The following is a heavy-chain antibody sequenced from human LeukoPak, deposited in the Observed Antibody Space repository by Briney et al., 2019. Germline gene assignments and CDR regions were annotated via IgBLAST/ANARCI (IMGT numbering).Heavy chain of an antibody. CDR2: IYYSGST. V-gene: IGHV4-39*01. CDR3: WVGYDSSGYYDDS. J-gene: IGHJ5*01. CDR1: GGSISSSSYY. Sequence: SETLSLTCTVSGGSISSSSYYWGWIRQPPGKGLEWIGSIYYSGSTYYNPSLKSRVTISVDTSKNQFSLKLSSVTAADTAVYYCWVGYDSSGYYDDSWGQGTLVTVSS. D-gene: IGHD3-22*01.